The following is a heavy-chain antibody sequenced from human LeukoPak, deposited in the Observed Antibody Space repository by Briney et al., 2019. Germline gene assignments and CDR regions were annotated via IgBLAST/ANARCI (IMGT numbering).Heavy chain of an antibody. CDR2: ITHSCSS. Sequence: KASETLSLTCAVYGVTLSGYYWTWVRQSPGKGLEWVGEITHSCSSNYNPSLKSRVTMSVVTSDNQFSLNLSSVTAADTAVYYCARGIFYGGRNQYIWFDLWGQGTLVTVSS. CDR1: GVTLSGYY. J-gene: IGHJ5*02. V-gene: IGHV4-34*01. D-gene: IGHD4-23*01. CDR3: ARGIFYGGRNQYIWFDL.